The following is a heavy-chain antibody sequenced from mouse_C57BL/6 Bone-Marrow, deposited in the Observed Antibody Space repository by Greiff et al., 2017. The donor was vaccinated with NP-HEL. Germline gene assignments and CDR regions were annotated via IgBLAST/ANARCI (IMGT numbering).Heavy chain of an antibody. J-gene: IGHJ4*01. D-gene: IGHD1-1*01. Sequence: VQLQQSGAELARPGASVKMSCKASGYTFTSYTMHWVKQRPGQGLEWIGYINPSSGYTKYNQKFKDKATLTADKSSSTAYMQLSSLTSEDSAVYYCARLRLLLRNYYAMDYWGQGTSVTVSS. V-gene: IGHV1-4*01. CDR1: GYTFTSYT. CDR2: INPSSGYT. CDR3: ARLRLLLRNYYAMDY.